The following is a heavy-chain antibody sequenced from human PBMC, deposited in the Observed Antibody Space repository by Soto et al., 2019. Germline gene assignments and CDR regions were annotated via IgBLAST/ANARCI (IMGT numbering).Heavy chain of an antibody. V-gene: IGHV6-1*01. CDR2: TYYRSKWYN. CDR1: GDSVSSNSAA. D-gene: IGHD5-18*01. Sequence: SQTLSLSCAISGDSVSSNSAAWNWIRQSPSRGLEWLGRTYYRSKWYNDYAVSVKSRITINPDTSKNQFSLQLNSVTPEDTAVYYCARDRGYCYGSLGVGMDVWGQGTTVTVSS. J-gene: IGHJ6*02. CDR3: ARDRGYCYGSLGVGMDV.